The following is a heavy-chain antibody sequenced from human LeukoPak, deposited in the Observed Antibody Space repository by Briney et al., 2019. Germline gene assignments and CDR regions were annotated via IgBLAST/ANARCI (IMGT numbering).Heavy chain of an antibody. V-gene: IGHV3-20*04. J-gene: IGHJ6*04. D-gene: IGHD3-10*02. Sequence: GESLRLSCAASGFTFDDYGMSWVRQAPGKGLEWVSGINWNGGSTGYVDSVKGRFTISRDNAKNSLYLQMNSLRAEDTAVYYCAELGITMIGGVWGKGTTVTISS. CDR2: INWNGGST. CDR1: GFTFDDYG. CDR3: AELGITMIGGV.